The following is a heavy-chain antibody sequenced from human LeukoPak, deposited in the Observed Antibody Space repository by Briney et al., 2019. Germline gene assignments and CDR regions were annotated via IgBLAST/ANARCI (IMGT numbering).Heavy chain of an antibody. Sequence: GGSLRLSCAASGFNFNYYGMHWVRQAPGKGLEWVAFIRYDGSNKYYADSVKGRFTISRDNSENTLYMQMNSLRVEDTAVYYCARAGAVVDNWFDPWGQGTLVTVSS. CDR3: ARAGAVVDNWFDP. CDR1: GFNFNYYG. D-gene: IGHD2-15*01. V-gene: IGHV3-30*02. J-gene: IGHJ5*02. CDR2: IRYDGSNK.